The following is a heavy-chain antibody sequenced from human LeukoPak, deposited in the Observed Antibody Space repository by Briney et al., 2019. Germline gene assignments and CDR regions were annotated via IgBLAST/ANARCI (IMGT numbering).Heavy chain of an antibody. J-gene: IGHJ3*02. Sequence: HPGGSLRLSCAASGFTFSSYWMHWVRQAPGKGLVWVSRIKSDGSSTSYADSVKGRFTISRDNAKNTLYLQMNSLRAEDTAVYYCARVGAATYAFDIWGQGTMVTVSS. CDR1: GFTFSSYW. CDR2: IKSDGSST. V-gene: IGHV3-74*01. CDR3: ARVGAATYAFDI. D-gene: IGHD3-16*01.